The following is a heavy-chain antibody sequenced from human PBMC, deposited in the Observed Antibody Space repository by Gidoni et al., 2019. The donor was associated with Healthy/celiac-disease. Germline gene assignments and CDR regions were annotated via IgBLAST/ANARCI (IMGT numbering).Heavy chain of an antibody. J-gene: IGHJ4*02. Sequence: QVTVKESGPVLVRPTDTLPLTCTVSGFSLSNARMGVSWIRQPPGKALEWLAHIFSNDEKSYSTSLKSRLTISKDTSKSQVVLTMTNMDPVDTATYYCARIIDLWSGYYEYYFDYWGQGTLVTVSS. CDR3: ARIIDLWSGYYEYYFDY. V-gene: IGHV2-26*01. CDR2: IFSNDEK. D-gene: IGHD3-3*01. CDR1: GFSLSNARMG.